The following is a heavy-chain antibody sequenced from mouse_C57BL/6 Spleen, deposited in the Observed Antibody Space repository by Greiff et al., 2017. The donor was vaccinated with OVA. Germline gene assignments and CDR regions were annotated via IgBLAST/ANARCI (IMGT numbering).Heavy chain of an antibody. Sequence: QVQLKQPGAELVKPGASVKLSCKASGYTFTSYWMHWVKQRPGQGLEWIGMIHPNSGSTNYNEKFKSKATLTVDKSSSTAYMQLSSLTSEDSAVYYCASWYYGSSYVPYAMDYWGQGTSVTVSS. CDR3: ASWYYGSSYVPYAMDY. D-gene: IGHD1-1*01. CDR1: GYTFTSYW. V-gene: IGHV1-64*01. J-gene: IGHJ4*01. CDR2: IHPNSGST.